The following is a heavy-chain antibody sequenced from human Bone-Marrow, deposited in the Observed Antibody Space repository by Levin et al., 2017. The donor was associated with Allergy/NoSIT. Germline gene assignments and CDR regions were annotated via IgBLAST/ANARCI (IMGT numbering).Heavy chain of an antibody. CDR3: AKDQGFTVTTICDN. CDR1: GFTFDSYA. CDR2: ITGSGAST. Sequence: GESLKISCAASGFTFDSYAMNWVRQAPGKGLEWVSAITGSGASTYYADSVRGRFTISRDTSKNIFDLHMNHLRGEDTAVYFCAKDQGFTVTTICDNWGQGVLVTVSS. D-gene: IGHD4-17*01. V-gene: IGHV3-23*01. J-gene: IGHJ4*02.